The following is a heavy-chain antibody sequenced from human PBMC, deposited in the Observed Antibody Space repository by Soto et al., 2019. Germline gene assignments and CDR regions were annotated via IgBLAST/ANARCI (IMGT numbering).Heavy chain of an antibody. J-gene: IGHJ6*02. CDR1: GFTFSNAW. CDR3: TTVTTTAMAYYYYYGMDV. V-gene: IGHV3-15*01. Sequence: EVQLVESGGGLVKPGGSLRLSCAASGFTFSNAWMSWVRQAPGKGLEWVGRIKSKTDGGTTDYAAPVKGRFTISRDDSKNTLYLQMNSLKTEDTAVYYCTTVTTTAMAYYYYYGMDVWGQGTTVTVSS. D-gene: IGHD5-18*01. CDR2: IKSKTDGGTT.